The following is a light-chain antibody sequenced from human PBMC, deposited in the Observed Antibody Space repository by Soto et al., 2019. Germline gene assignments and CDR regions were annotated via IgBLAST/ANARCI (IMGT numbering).Light chain of an antibody. CDR1: QSISSW. Sequence: DIQRTQCTSSLSASVGERVSITCRASQSISSWLAWYKQKPGKDTNLLIYDAFTLESGVPSRFSGSGSGTEFTLTIRSLQPEDFATYYCQQSFRSPITFGQGTRLEIK. CDR2: DAF. V-gene: IGKV1-39*01. J-gene: IGKJ5*01. CDR3: QQSFRSPIT.